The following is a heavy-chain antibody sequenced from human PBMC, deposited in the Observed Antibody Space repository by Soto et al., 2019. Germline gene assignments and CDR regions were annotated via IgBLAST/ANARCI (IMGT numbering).Heavy chain of an antibody. V-gene: IGHV3-30-3*01. CDR1: GFTFSSYA. J-gene: IGHJ6*02. CDR3: ATSYVWGSYRLYYYYGMDV. D-gene: IGHD3-16*02. Sequence: GGSLRLSCAASGFTFSSYAMHWVRQAPGKGLEWVAVISYDGSNKYYADSVKGRFTISRDNSKNTLYLQMNSLRAEDTAVYYCATSYVWGSYRLYYYYGMDVWGQGTTVTVSS. CDR2: ISYDGSNK.